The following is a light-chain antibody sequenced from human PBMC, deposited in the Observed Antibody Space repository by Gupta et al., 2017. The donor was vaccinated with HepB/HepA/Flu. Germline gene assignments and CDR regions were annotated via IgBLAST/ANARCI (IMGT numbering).Light chain of an antibody. V-gene: IGKV3-11*01. J-gene: IGKJ5*01. CDR1: QSVSSY. CDR3: QQRSNLDT. Sequence: EIVLTQSPATLSLSPGERATRSCRASQSVSSYLAWYQQKPGQAPRLIIYDASNSDMGNTDWFSGSGERKDFTLTSSSRENEACAGYYEQQRSNLDTFGQGTLLEIK. CDR2: DAS.